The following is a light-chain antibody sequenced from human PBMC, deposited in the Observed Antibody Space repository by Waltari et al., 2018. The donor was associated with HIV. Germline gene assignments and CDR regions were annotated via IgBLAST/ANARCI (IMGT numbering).Light chain of an antibody. CDR3: QSADLSGTYWV. CDR2: QDT. J-gene: IGLJ3*02. V-gene: IGLV3-25*03. CDR1: ELPDQF. Sequence: SYDVTQPSSVSVSPGQTARITCSGYELPDQFVYWYQKKPGQAPVLVIYQDTQRPSGIPERCSGSSSGTVATLTIRGVRTEDEADYHCQSADLSGTYWVFGGGTKLTVL.